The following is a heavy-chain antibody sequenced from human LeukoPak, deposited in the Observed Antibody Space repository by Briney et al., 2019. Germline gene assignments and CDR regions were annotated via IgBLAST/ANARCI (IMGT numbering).Heavy chain of an antibody. D-gene: IGHD2-2*01. J-gene: IGHJ6*02. CDR3: ARDLVVVPAAIGGDYYYGMDV. CDR1: GDSVSSNSAA. CDR2: TYYRSKWYN. Sequence: SQTLSLTSAISGDSVSSNSAAWNWIRQSPSRGLEWLGRTYYRSKWYNHYAVSVKSRITINPDTSKNQFSLQLNSVTPEDTAVYYCARDLVVVPAAIGGDYYYGMDVWGQGTTVTVSS. V-gene: IGHV6-1*01.